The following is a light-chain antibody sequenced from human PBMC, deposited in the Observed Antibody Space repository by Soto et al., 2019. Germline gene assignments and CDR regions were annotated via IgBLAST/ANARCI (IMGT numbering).Light chain of an antibody. V-gene: IGKV3-20*01. CDR3: QQYGSSQT. J-gene: IGKJ1*01. Sequence: EIVLTQSPGTLSLSPGERSTLSVMASQSVSSSYLAWYQQKPGQAPRLLIYGASSRATGIPDRFSGSGSGTDFTLTISRLEPEDFAVYYCQQYGSSQTFGQGTKVDIK. CDR2: GAS. CDR1: QSVSSSY.